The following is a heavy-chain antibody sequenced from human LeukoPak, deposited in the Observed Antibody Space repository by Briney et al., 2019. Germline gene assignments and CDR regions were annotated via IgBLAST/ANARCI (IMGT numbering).Heavy chain of an antibody. V-gene: IGHV4-61*02. CDR3: ARGYSGYYFDY. J-gene: IGHJ4*02. CDR2: IYTSGST. D-gene: IGHD1-26*01. Sequence: SETLSLTCTVSGGSISSGSYYWSWIRQPAGKGLEWIGRIYTSGSTYYNPSLKSRVTISVDTSKNQFSLKLSSVTAADTAMYYCARGYSGYYFDYWGQGTLVTVSS. CDR1: GGSISSGSYY.